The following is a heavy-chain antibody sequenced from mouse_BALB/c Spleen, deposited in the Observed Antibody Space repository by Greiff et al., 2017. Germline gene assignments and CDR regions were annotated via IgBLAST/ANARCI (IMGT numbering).Heavy chain of an antibody. D-gene: IGHD1-1*01. J-gene: IGHJ4*01. CDR2: ISYSGST. V-gene: IGHV3-2*02. Sequence: EVKLMESGPGLVKPSQSLSLTCTVTGYSITSDYAWNWIRQFPGNQLEWMGYISYSGSTSYNPSLKSRISITRDTSKNQFFLQLNSVTTEDTATYYCARSIYYYGSSLYAMDYWGQGTSVTVSS. CDR1: GYSITSDYA. CDR3: ARSIYYYGSSLYAMDY.